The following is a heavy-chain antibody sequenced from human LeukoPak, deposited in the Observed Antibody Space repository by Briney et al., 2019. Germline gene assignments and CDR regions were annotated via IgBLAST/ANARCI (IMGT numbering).Heavy chain of an antibody. Sequence: GASVKVSCKASGGTFSSYAISWVRQAPGQGLEWMGGIIPIFGTANYAQKFQGRVTITADESTSTAYMELSSLRSEDTAVYYCARVGGSGYYFDWFDPWGQGTLVTVSS. V-gene: IGHV1-69*13. CDR2: IIPIFGTA. CDR3: ARVGGSGYYFDWFDP. J-gene: IGHJ5*02. D-gene: IGHD3-3*01. CDR1: GGTFSSYA.